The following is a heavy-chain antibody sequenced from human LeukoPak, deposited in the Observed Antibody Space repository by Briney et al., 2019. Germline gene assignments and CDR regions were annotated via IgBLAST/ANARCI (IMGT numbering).Heavy chain of an antibody. CDR2: IRYDGNDH. CDR1: GFTFSRYG. V-gene: IGHV3-33*01. D-gene: IGHD1-26*01. CDR3: ARWGIVGHDAFDL. J-gene: IGHJ3*01. Sequence: PGGSLRLSCAGSGFTFSRYGMLWLRQAPGKGLEWVALIRYDGNDHWYGDSAKGRFTISRDNSNGTVYLQMDSLRDEDTAVYDGARWGIVGHDAFDLWGQGTMVTVSS.